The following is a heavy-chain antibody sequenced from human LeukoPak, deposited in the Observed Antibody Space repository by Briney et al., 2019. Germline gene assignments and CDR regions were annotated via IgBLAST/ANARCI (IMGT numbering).Heavy chain of an antibody. V-gene: IGHV3-21*01. CDR1: GFTFSSYS. CDR3: AREISVAGTGVGY. J-gene: IGHJ4*02. D-gene: IGHD6-19*01. Sequence: AGGSLRLSCAASGFTFSSYSMNWVRQAPGKGLEWVSSISSSSSYIYYADSVKGRFTISRDNAKNSLYLQMNSLRAEDTAVYYCAREISVAGTGVGYWGQGTLVTVSS. CDR2: ISSSSSYI.